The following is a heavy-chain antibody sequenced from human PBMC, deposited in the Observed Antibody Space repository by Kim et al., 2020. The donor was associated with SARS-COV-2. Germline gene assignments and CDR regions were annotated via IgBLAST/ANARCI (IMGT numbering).Heavy chain of an antibody. CDR1: GFTFSSYT. Sequence: GGSLRLSCAASGFTFSSYTMNWVRQAPGKGLEWVSYISSSSSTIYYADSVKGRFTISRDNAKNSLSLQMNSLRDEDTAVYYCARDRYYDSSGYSPFDYWGQGTLVTVSS. D-gene: IGHD3-22*01. J-gene: IGHJ4*02. CDR3: ARDRYYDSSGYSPFDY. CDR2: ISSSSSTI. V-gene: IGHV3-48*02.